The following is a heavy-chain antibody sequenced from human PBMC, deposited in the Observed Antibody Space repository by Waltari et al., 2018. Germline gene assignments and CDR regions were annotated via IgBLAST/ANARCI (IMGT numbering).Heavy chain of an antibody. CDR1: GSIFINYF. CDR2: INCRNGGT. V-gene: IGHV1-2*06. J-gene: IGHJ3*02. Sequence: QVTLVQSGADVRKPGASVTVACKDSGSIFINYFIHWLRQAPGQGLEWIGRINCRNGGTDYAQKFQGRVTLTRDTSISTAYMELSGLTLDDTAIYYCTVIAGDFDIWGPGTMVTASS. D-gene: IGHD2-21*01. CDR3: TVIAGDFDI.